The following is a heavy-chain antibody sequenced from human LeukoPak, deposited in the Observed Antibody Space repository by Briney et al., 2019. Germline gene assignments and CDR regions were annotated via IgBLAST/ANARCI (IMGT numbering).Heavy chain of an antibody. V-gene: IGHV1-2*02. J-gene: IGHJ4*02. CDR2: INPNSGGT. CDR3: ARDPGGTGTITGDDY. CDR1: GYTFTGYY. Sequence: SVKVSCKASGYTFTGYYMHWVRQAPGQGLEWMGWINPNSGGTNYAQKFQGRFTMTRDTSISTAYMELSRLRSDDTAVYYCARDPGGTGTITGDDYWGQGTLVTVSS. D-gene: IGHD1-1*01.